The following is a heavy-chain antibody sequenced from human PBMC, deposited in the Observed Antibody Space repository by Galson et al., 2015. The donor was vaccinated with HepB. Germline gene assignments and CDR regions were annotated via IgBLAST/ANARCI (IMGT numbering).Heavy chain of an antibody. J-gene: IGHJ6*02. D-gene: IGHD6-13*01. CDR1: GFTFSSYS. CDR3: ARFYSTEFRDYYGMDV. V-gene: IGHV3-21*01. CDR2: ISSSSSYI. Sequence: SLRLSCAASGFTFSSYSMNWVRQAPGKGLEWVSSISSSSSYIYYADSVKGRFTISRDNAKNSLYLQMNSLRAEDTAVYYRARFYSTEFRDYYGMDVWGQGTTVTVSS.